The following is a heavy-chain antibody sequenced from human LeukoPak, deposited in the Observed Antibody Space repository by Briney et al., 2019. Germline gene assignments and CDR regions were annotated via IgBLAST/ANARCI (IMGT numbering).Heavy chain of an antibody. CDR3: ARALGYYDSSGPFDY. V-gene: IGHV4-59*01. D-gene: IGHD3-22*01. CDR2: IYYSGST. Sequence: SETLSLTCTVSGGSISSYYWSWIRQPPGKGLEWIGYIYYSGSTNYNPSLKSRVTISVDTSKNQFSLKLSSVTAADTAVYYCARALGYYDSSGPFDYWGQGTLVTVSS. J-gene: IGHJ4*02. CDR1: GGSISSYY.